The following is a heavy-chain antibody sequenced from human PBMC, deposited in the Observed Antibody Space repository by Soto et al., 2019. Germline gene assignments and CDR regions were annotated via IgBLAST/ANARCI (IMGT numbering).Heavy chain of an antibody. CDR2: IYYSGST. Sequence: QVQLQESGPGLVKPSQTLSLTCTVSGGSISSGGYYWSWIRQHQGKGLEWIGYIYYSGSTYYTPSLKRRVSMTGYTSNNQLSLKLSFVTAADRSVYDCARGYCSGGSCYSYWFVPWGQGTLVTVSS. CDR1: GGSISSGGYY. J-gene: IGHJ5*02. CDR3: ARGYCSGGSCYSYWFVP. V-gene: IGHV4-31*03. D-gene: IGHD2-15*01.